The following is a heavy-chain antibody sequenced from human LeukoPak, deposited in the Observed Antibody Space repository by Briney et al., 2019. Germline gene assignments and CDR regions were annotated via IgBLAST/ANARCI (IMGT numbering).Heavy chain of an antibody. CDR1: GGSFSGYY. CDR2: INHSGST. J-gene: IGHJ4*02. V-gene: IGHV4-34*01. CDR3: ARHRYCSSTSCYRRVYDY. D-gene: IGHD2-2*02. Sequence: SETLSLTCAVYGGSFSGYYWSWIRQPPGKGLEWIGEINHSGSTNYNPSLKSRVTISVDTSKNQFSLKLSSVTAADTAVYYCARHRYCSSTSCYRRVYDYWGQGTLAPSPQ.